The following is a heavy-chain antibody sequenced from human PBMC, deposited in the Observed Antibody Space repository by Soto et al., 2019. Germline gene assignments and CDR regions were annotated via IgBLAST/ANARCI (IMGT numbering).Heavy chain of an antibody. D-gene: IGHD2-15*01. CDR1: GFSFRDAW. Sequence: EVQMVESGGGLVKPGGSLRLSCAVSGFSFRDAWMNWVRQAPGKGLEWVGRIKSKAAGGAIDYAAPVQGRFTISRDDSKDTLYLQINRLKTEDTAMYYCTTDGSFGGVVVAFHLWGQGTMFSVSS. V-gene: IGHV3-15*07. CDR2: IKSKAAGGAI. J-gene: IGHJ3*01. CDR3: TTDGSFGGVVVAFHL.